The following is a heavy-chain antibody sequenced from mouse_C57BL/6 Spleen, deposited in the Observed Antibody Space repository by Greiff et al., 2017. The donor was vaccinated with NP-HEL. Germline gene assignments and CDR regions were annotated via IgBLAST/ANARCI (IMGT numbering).Heavy chain of an antibody. CDR3: SDGYYLDY. CDR1: GFNIKDYY. V-gene: IGHV14-2*01. CDR2: IDPEDGET. J-gene: IGHJ2*01. D-gene: IGHD2-3*01. Sequence: VQLQQSGAELVKPGASVKLSCTASGFNIKDYYMHWVKQRTEQGLEWIGRIDPEDGETKYAPNFPGKATITADTSSNTAYLQLSSLTAEDTAVYYCSDGYYLDYWGQGTTLTVSS.